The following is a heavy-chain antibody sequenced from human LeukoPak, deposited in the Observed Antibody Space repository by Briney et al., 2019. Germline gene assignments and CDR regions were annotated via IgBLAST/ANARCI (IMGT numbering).Heavy chain of an antibody. J-gene: IGHJ4*02. Sequence: SETLSLTCAVSGYSISSGYYWGWIRQPPGNGLEWIGSIYHSGSTYYNPSLKSRVTISVDTSKNQFSLKLSSVTAADTAVYYCARATEQLWSDFDYWGQGTLVTVSS. D-gene: IGHD5-18*01. CDR3: ARATEQLWSDFDY. CDR1: GYSISSGYY. CDR2: IYHSGST. V-gene: IGHV4-38-2*01.